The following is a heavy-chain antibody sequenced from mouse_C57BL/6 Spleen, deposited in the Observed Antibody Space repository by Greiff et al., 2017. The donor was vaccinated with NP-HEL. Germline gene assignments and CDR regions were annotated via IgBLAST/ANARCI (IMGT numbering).Heavy chain of an antibody. CDR1: GYSITSGYY. D-gene: IGHD3-1*01. CDR2: ISYDGSN. CDR3: ARGGLYDYVAMDY. Sequence: DVQLQESGPGLVKPSQSLSLTCSVTGYSITSGYYWNWIRQFPGNKLEWMGYISYDGSNNYNPSLKNRISITRDTSKNQFFLKLNSVTTEDTATYYCARGGLYDYVAMDYWGQGTSVTVSS. J-gene: IGHJ4*01. V-gene: IGHV3-6*01.